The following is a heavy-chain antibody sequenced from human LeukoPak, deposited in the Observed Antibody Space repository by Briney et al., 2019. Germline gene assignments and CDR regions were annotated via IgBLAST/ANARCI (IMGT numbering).Heavy chain of an antibody. J-gene: IGHJ4*02. D-gene: IGHD5-24*01. CDR3: ARDGYNLFDY. Sequence: GGSLRLSCAASGFTFSSYGMHWVRQAPGKGLEWVAVISYDGSNKYYADSVKGRFTISRDNSKNTLYLQMNSLRAEDTAVHYCARDGYNLFDYWGQGTLVTVSS. CDR1: GFTFSSYG. CDR2: ISYDGSNK. V-gene: IGHV3-30*03.